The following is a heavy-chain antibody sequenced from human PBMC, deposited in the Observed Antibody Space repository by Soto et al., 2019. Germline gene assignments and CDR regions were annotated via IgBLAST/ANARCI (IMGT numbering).Heavy chain of an antibody. CDR2: INHSGST. CDR1: GGSFSGYY. V-gene: IGHV4-34*01. CDR3: ARGGWDDVFDI. D-gene: IGHD6-19*01. Sequence: SETLSLTCAVYGGSFSGYYWSWIRQPPGKGLEWIGEINHSGSTNYNPSLKSRVTISVDTSKNQFSLKLSSVTAADTAVYYCARGGWDDVFDIWGQGKMVTVSS. J-gene: IGHJ3*02.